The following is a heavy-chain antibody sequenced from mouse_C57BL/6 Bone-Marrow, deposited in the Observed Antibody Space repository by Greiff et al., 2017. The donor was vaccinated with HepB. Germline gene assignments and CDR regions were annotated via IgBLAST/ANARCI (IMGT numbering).Heavy chain of an antibody. V-gene: IGHV1-69*01. CDR3: AREDGHWYFDV. CDR1: GYTFTSYW. D-gene: IGHD1-2*01. J-gene: IGHJ1*03. Sequence: QVQLQQPGAELVMPGASVKLSCKASGYTFTSYWMHWVKQRPGQGLEWIGEIDPSDSYTNYNQKFKGKSTLAVDKSSSTAYMQLSNLTSEDSAVYYCAREDGHWYFDVWGTGTTVTVSS. CDR2: IDPSDSYT.